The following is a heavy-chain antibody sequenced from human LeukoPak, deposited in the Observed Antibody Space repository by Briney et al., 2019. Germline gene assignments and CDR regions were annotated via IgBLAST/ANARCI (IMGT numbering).Heavy chain of an antibody. D-gene: IGHD1-7*01. Sequence: GASVKVSCKTSGYTFTSYGVSWVRQAPGQGLEWMGWISVYNGNTIYAEKLQGRVTMTTDTSTSTAYMELRSLRSDDTAVYYCARGPPSYNWNYVYYYYYMDVWGKGTTVTVSS. V-gene: IGHV1-18*01. CDR3: ARGPPSYNWNYVYYYYYMDV. CDR1: GYTFTSYG. J-gene: IGHJ6*03. CDR2: ISVYNGNT.